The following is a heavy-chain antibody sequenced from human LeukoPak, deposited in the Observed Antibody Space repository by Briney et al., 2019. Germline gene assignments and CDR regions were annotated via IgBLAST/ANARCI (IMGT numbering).Heavy chain of an antibody. CDR3: TTVTTWGNSWFDP. D-gene: IGHD4-17*01. CDR2: IRSKANSYAA. V-gene: IGHV3-73*01. J-gene: IGHJ5*02. Sequence: GGSLRLSCAASGFTFSGSAMHWVRQASGKGLEWVGRIRSKANSYAAAYAASVKGRFTISRDDSKNTAYLQMNSLKTEDTAVYYCTTVTTWGNSWFDPWGQGTLVTVSS. CDR1: GFTFSGSA.